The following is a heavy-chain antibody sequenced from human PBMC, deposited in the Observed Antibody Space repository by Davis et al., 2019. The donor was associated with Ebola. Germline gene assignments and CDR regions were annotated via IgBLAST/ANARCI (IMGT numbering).Heavy chain of an antibody. V-gene: IGHV4-59*11. D-gene: IGHD2-2*01. CDR1: DASISGHY. J-gene: IGHJ3*01. CDR2: ISGSGRT. CDR3: ARGGLVPAALYL. Sequence: PSETLSLTCTVSDASISGHYWNWFRQPPGKGLEWIGFISGSGRTSYNPSLKSRVTISAETSKNQFSLNLSSVTAADTAVYYCARGGLVPAALYLWGQGTMVTVSS.